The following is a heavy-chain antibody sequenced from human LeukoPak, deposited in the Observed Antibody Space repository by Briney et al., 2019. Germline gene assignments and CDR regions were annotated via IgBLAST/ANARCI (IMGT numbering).Heavy chain of an antibody. J-gene: IGHJ6*04. CDR1: GFTFSSYG. Sequence: GRSLRLSCAASGFTFSSYGMHWVRQAPGKGLEWVAVISYDGSNKYYADSVKGRFTISRDNSKNTLYLQMHSLRAEDTAVYYCAKDLPPYYGMDVWGKGTTVTVSS. V-gene: IGHV3-30*18. CDR2: ISYDGSNK. CDR3: AKDLPPYYGMDV.